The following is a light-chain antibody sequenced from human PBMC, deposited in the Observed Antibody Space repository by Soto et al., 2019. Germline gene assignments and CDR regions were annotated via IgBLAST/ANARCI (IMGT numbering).Light chain of an antibody. CDR3: AAWDDNLSGRVV. Sequence: QSVLTQPPSASGTPGQRVTISCSGSSSNIGSNFVYWYQQLPGTAPKLLIYRNNQRPSGVPDRFSGSKSGTSASLAISGLRSEDEADYYCAAWDDNLSGRVVLGGGTKVTVL. CDR2: RNN. J-gene: IGLJ2*01. V-gene: IGLV1-47*01. CDR1: SSNIGSNF.